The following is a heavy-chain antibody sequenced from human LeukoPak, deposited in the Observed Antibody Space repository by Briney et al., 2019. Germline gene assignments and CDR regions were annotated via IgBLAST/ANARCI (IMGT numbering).Heavy chain of an antibody. CDR3: ARDTLGEGSGWYHR. J-gene: IGHJ4*02. Sequence: SENLSLTSAVYGGSFSGYYWSWIRQPPGQGLEWIGEINHSANTNYNPSLKSRVTISVDTSKNQFSLKLSSVTAADTAVYYCARDTLGEGSGWYHRWGQRTLVTVSS. V-gene: IGHV4-34*01. CDR1: GGSFSGYY. CDR2: INHSANT. D-gene: IGHD6-19*01.